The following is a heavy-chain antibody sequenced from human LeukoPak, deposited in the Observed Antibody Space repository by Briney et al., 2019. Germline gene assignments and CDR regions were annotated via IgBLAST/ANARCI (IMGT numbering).Heavy chain of an antibody. J-gene: IGHJ4*02. D-gene: IGHD6-19*01. CDR2: INHSGST. CDR3: AREGYSSGWVDY. Sequence: PSETLSLTCAVYGGSFSGYYWSWIRQPPGKGLEWIGEINHSGSTNYNPSLKSRVTISVDTSKNQFSLQLNSVTPEDTAVYYCAREGYSSGWVDYWGQGTLVTVSS. CDR1: GGSFSGYY. V-gene: IGHV4-34*01.